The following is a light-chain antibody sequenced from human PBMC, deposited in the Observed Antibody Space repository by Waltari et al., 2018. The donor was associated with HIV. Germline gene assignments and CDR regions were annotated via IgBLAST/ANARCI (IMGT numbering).Light chain of an antibody. Sequence: QSALTQPASVSGSPGQSVTISCTGGNTDIGAFDLVSWYQQRSGEAPQLILFGVTSRPSGVSSRVSGFKSGHTASLTISGLHDGDEAYYFCSSYSTLKTILFGGGTKLTV. V-gene: IGLV2-14*03. J-gene: IGLJ3*02. CDR2: GVT. CDR3: SSYSTLKTIL. CDR1: NTDIGAFDL.